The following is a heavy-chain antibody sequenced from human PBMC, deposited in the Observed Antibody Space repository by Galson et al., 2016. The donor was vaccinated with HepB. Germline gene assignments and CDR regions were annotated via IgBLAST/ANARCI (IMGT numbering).Heavy chain of an antibody. D-gene: IGHD3-10*01. CDR3: ARIQFGELSPFDY. V-gene: IGHV4-59*07. Sequence: SDTLSLTCTVFGGAISSYYWNWIRQVPEKGLEWNGYVHYTGATKNNPSLKTRVPIPIDTPKNQFSLNLNSVAAADTAVYYWARIQFGELSPFDYWGQGSLVTVSS. J-gene: IGHJ4*02. CDR2: VHYTGAT. CDR1: GGAISSYY.